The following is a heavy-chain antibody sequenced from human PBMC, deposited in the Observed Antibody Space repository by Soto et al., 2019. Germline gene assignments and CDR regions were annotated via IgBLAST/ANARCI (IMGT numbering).Heavy chain of an antibody. Sequence: PGGSLRLSCAASRITLSDYVMSWVRQAPGKGLEWVSGISGNGDTTYYADSVKGRFTISRDNAKNTLYLQMNSLRAEDTALYYCARGVRGHYGKDVWGQGTTVTVSS. CDR1: RITLSDYV. D-gene: IGHD3-10*01. CDR3: ARGVRGHYGKDV. V-gene: IGHV3-23*01. J-gene: IGHJ6*02. CDR2: ISGNGDTT.